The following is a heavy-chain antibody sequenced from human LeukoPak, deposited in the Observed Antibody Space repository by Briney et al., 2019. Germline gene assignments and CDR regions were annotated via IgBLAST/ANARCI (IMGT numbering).Heavy chain of an antibody. CDR1: GYTFTSYG. CDR3: ARAGNGYRGWYYYYGMDV. V-gene: IGHV1-18*01. J-gene: IGHJ6*02. CDR2: ISAFNGNT. Sequence: ASVKVSCKASGYTFTSYGISWVRQAPGQGLEWMGWISAFNGNTNYAQKLQGRVTMTTDTSTSTAYMELRSLRSDDTAVYYRARAGNGYRGWYYYYGMDVWGQGTTVTVSS. D-gene: IGHD4-23*01.